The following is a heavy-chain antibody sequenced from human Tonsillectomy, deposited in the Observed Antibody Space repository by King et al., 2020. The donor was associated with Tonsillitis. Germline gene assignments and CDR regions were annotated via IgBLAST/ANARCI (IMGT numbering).Heavy chain of an antibody. CDR2: VKQDGDRI. Sequence: VQLVESGGGLVQPGGSLRLSCVASGFTFSDHWMNWVRQAPGKGLEWVASVKQDGDRIYYVDSVKGRFTVSRDNAKNSLFLQMNSLRVEDTALYYCARDEGWGSYHWGQGTLVTVSS. D-gene: IGHD7-27*01. CDR3: ARDEGWGSYH. V-gene: IGHV3-7*01. CDR1: GFTFSDHW. J-gene: IGHJ4*02.